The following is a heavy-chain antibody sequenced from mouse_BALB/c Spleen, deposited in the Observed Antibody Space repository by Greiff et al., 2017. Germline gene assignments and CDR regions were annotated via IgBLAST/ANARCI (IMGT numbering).Heavy chain of an antibody. CDR3: ARWGDYYGSSYWYFDV. Sequence: DVKLVESGGGLVQPGGSRKLSCAASGFTFSSFGMHWVRQAPEKGLEWVAYISSGSSTIYYADTVKGRFTISRDNPKNTLFLQMTSLRSEDTAMYDCARWGDYYGSSYWYFDVWGAGTTVTVSS. CDR2: ISSGSSTI. CDR1: GFTFSSFG. V-gene: IGHV5-17*02. J-gene: IGHJ1*01. D-gene: IGHD1-1*01.